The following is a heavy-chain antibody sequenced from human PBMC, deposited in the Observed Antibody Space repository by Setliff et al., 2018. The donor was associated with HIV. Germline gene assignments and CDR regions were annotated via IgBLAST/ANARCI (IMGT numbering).Heavy chain of an antibody. V-gene: IGHV4-39*07. Sequence: PSETLSLTCTVSGGSIRSSTYYWGWIRQSPGKGLEWIGSLHYSGNIYYNSCLKSRVTISLDTSKNQFSLKLNSVTAAATAVYYGARDMTYYFDSSGSFGWFDPWGQGTLVTVSS. D-gene: IGHD3-22*01. CDR3: ARDMTYYFDSSGSFGWFDP. CDR2: LHYSGNI. J-gene: IGHJ5*02. CDR1: GGSIRSSTYY.